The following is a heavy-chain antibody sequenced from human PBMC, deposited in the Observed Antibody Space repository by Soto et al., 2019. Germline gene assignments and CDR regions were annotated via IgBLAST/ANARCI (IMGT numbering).Heavy chain of an antibody. Sequence: PSETLSLTXTVSGASITYGGYSWSWIRQTPGKGLEWIGYINHLETTFYNPSFESRLTLSIDRAKNQFSLNLNSMSAADRAVYFCARGGGSDSFDYWGQGILVTVS. CDR2: INHLETT. CDR1: GASITYGGYS. CDR3: ARGGGSDSFDY. V-gene: IGHV4-30-2*01. J-gene: IGHJ4*02. D-gene: IGHD1-26*01.